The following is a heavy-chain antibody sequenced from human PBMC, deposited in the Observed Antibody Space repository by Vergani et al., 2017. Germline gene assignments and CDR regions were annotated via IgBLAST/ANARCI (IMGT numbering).Heavy chain of an antibody. D-gene: IGHD2-2*01. CDR2: IIPILGIA. J-gene: IGHJ5*02. CDR3: ARGRRYQLLAWFDP. CDR1: GGTFSSYT. V-gene: IGHV1-69*02. Sequence: QVQLVQSGAEVKKPGSSVKVSCKASGGTFSSYTISWVRQAPGQGLEWMGRIIPILGIANYAQKFQGRVTMTRNTSISTAYMELSSLRSEDTAVYYCARGRRYQLLAWFDPWGQGTLVTVSS.